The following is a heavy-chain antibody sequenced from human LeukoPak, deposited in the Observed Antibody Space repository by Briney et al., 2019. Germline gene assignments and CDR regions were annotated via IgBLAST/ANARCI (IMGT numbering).Heavy chain of an antibody. V-gene: IGHV1-2*02. J-gene: IGHJ5*02. D-gene: IGHD2-15*01. CDR3: AIGGCSGGSCYRWFDP. CDR1: GYTFTGYY. CDR2: INPNSGGT. Sequence: GASVKVSCKASGYTFTGYYMHWVRQAPGQGLEWMGWINPNSGGTNYAQKFQGRVTMTRDTSISTAYMELSRLRSDDTAVYYCAIGGCSGGSCYRWFDPCGQGTLVTVSS.